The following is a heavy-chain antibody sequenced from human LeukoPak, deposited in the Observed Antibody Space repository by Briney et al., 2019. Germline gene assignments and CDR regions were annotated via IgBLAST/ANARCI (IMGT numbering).Heavy chain of an antibody. CDR3: TRLNVVVVAASNYYYYMDV. CDR1: GFTFSGSA. D-gene: IGHD2-15*01. V-gene: IGHV3-73*01. CDR2: IRSKANSYAT. J-gene: IGHJ6*03. Sequence: GGSLRLSCAASGFTFSGSAMHWVRQASGKGLEWVGRIRSKANSYATAYAASVKGRFTISRDDSKNTAYLQMNSLKTEDTAVYYCTRLNVVVVAASNYYYYMDVWGKGTTVTVSS.